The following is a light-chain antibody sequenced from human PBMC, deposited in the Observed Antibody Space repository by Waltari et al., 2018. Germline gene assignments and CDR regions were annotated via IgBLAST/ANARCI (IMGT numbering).Light chain of an antibody. CDR2: DAS. CDR3: QQRTDWLWT. J-gene: IGKJ1*01. CDR1: HSISKF. Sequence: EVVLTQSPATLSLSPGERATLSCRASHSISKFLAWYQQRPGQAPRLLIYDASDRPPGIPARFSSSGSGTDFTLTISSLEPEDFAVYYCQQRTDWLWTFGQGTKVEIK. V-gene: IGKV3-11*01.